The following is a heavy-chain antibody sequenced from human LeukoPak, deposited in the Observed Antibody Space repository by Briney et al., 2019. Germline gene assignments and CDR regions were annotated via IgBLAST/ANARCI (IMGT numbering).Heavy chain of an antibody. CDR2: LDPSGSQK. J-gene: IGHJ4*02. Sequence: GGSLRLSCAASGFTVSSNYMNWVRQAPGKGLEWVANLDPSGSQKRYVDSVKGRFIISKDNPGASLYLDMYSLRAEDTAIYYCAIWTSGNYWGQGTLVTVSS. CDR1: GFTVSSNY. CDR3: AIWTSGNY. D-gene: IGHD1-1*01. V-gene: IGHV3-7*01.